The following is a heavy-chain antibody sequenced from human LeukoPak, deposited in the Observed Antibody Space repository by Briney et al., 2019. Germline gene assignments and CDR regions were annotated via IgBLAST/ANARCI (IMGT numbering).Heavy chain of an antibody. CDR2: IYYSGST. J-gene: IGHJ6*02. Sequence: SETLSLTCTVSGGSISSSSYYWGWIRQPPGKGLEWIGSIYYSGSTYYNPSLKSRVTISVDTSKNQFSLKLSSVTAADTAVYYCARVALGYGDYRDYYGMDVWGQGTTVTVSS. CDR3: ARVALGYGDYRDYYGMDV. V-gene: IGHV4-39*01. CDR1: GGSISSSSYY. D-gene: IGHD4-17*01.